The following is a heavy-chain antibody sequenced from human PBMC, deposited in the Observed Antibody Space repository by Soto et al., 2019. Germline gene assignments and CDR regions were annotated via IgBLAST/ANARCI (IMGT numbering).Heavy chain of an antibody. CDR3: ARDSAASGPRGKKFDY. CDR1: GFTVSSNY. Sequence: GGSLRLSCAASGFTVSSNYMSWVRQAPGKGLEWVSIIYSGGSTYYADSVKGRFTISRDNSKNTLYLQMNRLRAEDTAVYYCARDSAASGPRGKKFDYWGQGTLVTVSS. CDR2: IYSGGST. V-gene: IGHV3-53*01. D-gene: IGHD6-13*01. J-gene: IGHJ4*02.